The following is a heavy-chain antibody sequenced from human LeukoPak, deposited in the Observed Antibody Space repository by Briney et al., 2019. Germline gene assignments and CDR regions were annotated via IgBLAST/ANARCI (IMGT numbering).Heavy chain of an antibody. CDR1: GYTFTSYD. CDR2: INPSGGST. CDR3: ARVPGYGSGSYYEYYFDY. V-gene: IGHV1-46*01. D-gene: IGHD3-10*01. J-gene: IGHJ4*02. Sequence: ASVKVSCKASGYTFTSYDINWVRQAPGQGLEWMGIINPSGGSTSYAQKFQGRVTMTRDTSTSTVYMELSSLRSEDTAVYYCARVPGYGSGSYYEYYFDYWGQGTLVTVSS.